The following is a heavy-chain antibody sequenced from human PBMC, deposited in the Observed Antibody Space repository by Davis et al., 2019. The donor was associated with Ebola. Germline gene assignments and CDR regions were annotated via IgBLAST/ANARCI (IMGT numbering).Heavy chain of an antibody. Sequence: PSETLSLTCTVSGGSISSYYWSWIRQPPGKGLEWIGYIYYGGSTNYNPSLKSRVTISVDTSKNQFSLKLSSVTAADTAVYYCARLGGLTGGYYYYYMDVWGKGTTVTVSS. V-gene: IGHV4-59*08. CDR3: ARLGGLTGGYYYYYMDV. D-gene: IGHD1-20*01. J-gene: IGHJ6*03. CDR2: IYYGGST. CDR1: GGSISSYY.